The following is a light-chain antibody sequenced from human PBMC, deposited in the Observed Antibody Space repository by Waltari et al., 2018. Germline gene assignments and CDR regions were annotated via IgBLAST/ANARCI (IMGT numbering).Light chain of an antibody. CDR3: HQRNNFPWT. J-gene: IGKJ1*01. V-gene: IGKV3-11*01. CDR1: QSVSSS. Sequence: EILLTQSPGTLSLSPVERATLSCRASQSVSSSLAWYRQKFGQAPRLLIYDASKRAKGIPARFSGSGSGTDFTLTISRLEPEDFAVYYCHQRNNFPWTFGQGTKVEIK. CDR2: DAS.